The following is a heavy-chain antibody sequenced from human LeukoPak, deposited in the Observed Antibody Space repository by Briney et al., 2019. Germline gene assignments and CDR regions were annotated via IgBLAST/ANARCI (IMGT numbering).Heavy chain of an antibody. Sequence: SQTLSLTCTVSGGSISSGDYYWSWIRQPPGKGLEWIGYIYYSGSTYYNPPLKSRVTISVDTSKNQFSLKLSSVTAADTAVYYCARDGVGFGELSPFDYWGQGTLVTVSS. CDR3: ARDGVGFGELSPFDY. CDR1: GGSISSGDYY. D-gene: IGHD3-10*01. V-gene: IGHV4-30-4*08. CDR2: IYYSGST. J-gene: IGHJ4*02.